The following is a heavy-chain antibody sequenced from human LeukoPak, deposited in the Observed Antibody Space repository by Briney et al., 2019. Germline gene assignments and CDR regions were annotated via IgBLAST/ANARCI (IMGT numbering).Heavy chain of an antibody. CDR3: AKGSFYCSGNTCPQYYYYMDV. J-gene: IGHJ6*03. CDR1: GFTFTRHG. Sequence: PGGSLSLSCAASGFTFTRHGMHWVRQTPGKGLEWVAFIRYDGSDKYYADSVKGRFTISRDNSDNTLYLQMNSLRAEDTAVYYCAKGSFYCSGNTCPQYYYYMDVWGKGTTVTVSS. V-gene: IGHV3-30*02. D-gene: IGHD2-15*01. CDR2: IRYDGSDK.